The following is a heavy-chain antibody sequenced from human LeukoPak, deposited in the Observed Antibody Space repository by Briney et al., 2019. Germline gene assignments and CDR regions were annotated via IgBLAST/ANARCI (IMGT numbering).Heavy chain of an antibody. Sequence: GGSLRLSCSASGFTFSSYAMHWVRQVPGKGLEYVSAISSNGGSTYYADSVKGGFTISRDNSKNTLYLQMSSLRAEDTAVYYCVKDRSGFMGAPSYYFDYRGQGTLVTVSS. CDR2: ISSNGGST. V-gene: IGHV3-64D*06. CDR1: GFTFSSYA. J-gene: IGHJ4*02. D-gene: IGHD1-26*01. CDR3: VKDRSGFMGAPSYYFDY.